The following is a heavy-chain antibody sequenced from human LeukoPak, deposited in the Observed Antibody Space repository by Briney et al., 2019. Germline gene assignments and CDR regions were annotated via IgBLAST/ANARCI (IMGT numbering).Heavy chain of an antibody. V-gene: IGHV1-69*04. CDR3: ARSRVAVAGFDY. CDR1: GGTFSSYA. CDR2: IIPILGIA. J-gene: IGHJ4*02. D-gene: IGHD6-19*01. Sequence: SSVTVSCKASGGTFSSYAISWVRQAPGQGLEWMGRIIPILGIANYAQKFQGRVTITADKSTSTAYMELSSLRSEDTAVYYCARSRVAVAGFDYWGQGTLVTVSS.